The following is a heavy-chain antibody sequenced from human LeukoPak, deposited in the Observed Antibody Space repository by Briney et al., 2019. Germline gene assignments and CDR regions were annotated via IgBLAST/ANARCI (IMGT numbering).Heavy chain of an antibody. V-gene: IGHV3-23*01. CDR3: AKDFRIGYSAHFDY. D-gene: IGHD2-21*01. CDR1: GFTFRSHA. Sequence: GGSLRLSCVGSGFTFRSHAMSWVRQAPEKGLEFVSGIYEDGGTTYYADSVKGRFSTSRDNSKNTLYLQMDSLRGEDTAVYYCAKDFRIGYSAHFDYWGQGALVTVSS. CDR2: IYEDGGTT. J-gene: IGHJ4*02.